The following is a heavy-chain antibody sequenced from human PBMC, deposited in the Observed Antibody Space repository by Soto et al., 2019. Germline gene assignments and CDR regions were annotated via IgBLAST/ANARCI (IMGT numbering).Heavy chain of an antibody. CDR2: ISYDGSNK. CDR3: GRDAANYYDSRGPVGLDY. J-gene: IGHJ4*02. Sequence: GGSLRLSCAASGFTFSSYAMHWVRQAPGKGLEWVAVISYDGSNKYYADSVKGRLTISRDNSKNTLYLQMNSLRAEDTAVYYCGRDAANYYDSRGPVGLDYWGQGTLVTVSS. D-gene: IGHD3-22*01. V-gene: IGHV3-30-3*01. CDR1: GFTFSSYA.